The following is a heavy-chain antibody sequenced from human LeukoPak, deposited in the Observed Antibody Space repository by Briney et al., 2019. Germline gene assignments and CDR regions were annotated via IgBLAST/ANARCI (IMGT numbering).Heavy chain of an antibody. V-gene: IGHV3-66*01. Sequence: GGSLRLSCAASGFTVSSSYMSWVRQAPGKGLEWVSIISSAGTTYYADSVKGRFTISRDNSKNTVYLQVNSLRDEDTAVYYCARRGGIHLEYFDYWGQGTLVTVSS. CDR1: GFTVSSSY. CDR3: ARRGGIHLEYFDY. CDR2: ISSAGTT. D-gene: IGHD3-3*01. J-gene: IGHJ4*02.